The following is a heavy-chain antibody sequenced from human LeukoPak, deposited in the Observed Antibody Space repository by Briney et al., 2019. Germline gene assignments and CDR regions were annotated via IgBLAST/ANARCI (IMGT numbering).Heavy chain of an antibody. V-gene: IGHV3-53*01. CDR2: IYSGGNT. Sequence: PGGSLRLSCTASGFSVSHLYMNWVRQAPGKGLEWVALIYSGGNTHYADSVKGRFTISRDNSKNTLYLQMSSLRVEDTAVYYCTRDTPGTAASVSRGWGQGTMVTVSS. D-gene: IGHD6-13*01. J-gene: IGHJ4*02. CDR1: GFSVSHLY. CDR3: TRDTPGTAASVSRG.